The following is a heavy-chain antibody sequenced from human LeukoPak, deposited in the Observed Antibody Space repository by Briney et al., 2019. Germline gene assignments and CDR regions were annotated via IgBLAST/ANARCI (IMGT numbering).Heavy chain of an antibody. V-gene: IGHV1-2*02. Sequence: ASVRVSCKASGYTFTGYYMHWVRQAPGQGLEWMGWINPNNGGTNYAQKFQGRVTMTRDTSISTAYMDLSRLKSDDTAVYYCAREGYGGGQDFDVWGQGTMVTVSS. D-gene: IGHD1-26*01. CDR1: GYTFTGYY. CDR3: AREGYGGGQDFDV. CDR2: INPNNGGT. J-gene: IGHJ3*01.